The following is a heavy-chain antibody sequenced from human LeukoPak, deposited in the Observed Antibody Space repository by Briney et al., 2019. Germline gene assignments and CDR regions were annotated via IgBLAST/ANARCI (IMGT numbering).Heavy chain of an antibody. J-gene: IGHJ4*02. D-gene: IGHD6-13*01. CDR1: GFTVSSNY. CDR2: ISGSGGST. CDR3: AKDQKSIAATGYDY. Sequence: PGGSLRLSCAASGFTVSSNYMSWVRQAAGKGREWVSAISGSGGSTYYADSVKGRITIARDNSKNTLFLQMNSLRADDTAVYFCAKDQKSIAATGYDYWGQGTLVTVSS. V-gene: IGHV3-23*01.